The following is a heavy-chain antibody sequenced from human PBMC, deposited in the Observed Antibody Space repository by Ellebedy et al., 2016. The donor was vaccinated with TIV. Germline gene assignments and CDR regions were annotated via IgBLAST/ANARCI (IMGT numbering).Heavy chain of an antibody. CDR1: GGSISSYY. CDR2: IYYSGST. Sequence: SETLSLTCTVSGGSISSYYWSWIRQPPGKGLEWIGYIYYSGSTNYNPSLKSRVTISVDTSKKQFFLKLSSVTAADTAVYYCARVVVRGYSQNFDYWGQGTLVTVSS. D-gene: IGHD5-18*01. J-gene: IGHJ4*02. V-gene: IGHV4-59*01. CDR3: ARVVVRGYSQNFDY.